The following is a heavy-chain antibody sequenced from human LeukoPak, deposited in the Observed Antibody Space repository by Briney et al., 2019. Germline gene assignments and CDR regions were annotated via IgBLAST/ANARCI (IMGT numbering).Heavy chain of an antibody. Sequence: SETLSLTCTVSGGSISSYYWSWIRQPPGKGLEWIGYIYYSGSTNYNPSFKSRVTISVDTSKNQFSLKLSSVTAADTAVYYCARDRDSSAFDIWGQGTMVTVSS. CDR3: ARDRDSSAFDI. V-gene: IGHV4-59*01. D-gene: IGHD2-15*01. CDR2: IYYSGST. CDR1: GGSISSYY. J-gene: IGHJ3*02.